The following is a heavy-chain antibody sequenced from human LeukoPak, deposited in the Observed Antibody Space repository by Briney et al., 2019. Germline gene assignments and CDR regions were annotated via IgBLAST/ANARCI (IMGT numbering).Heavy chain of an antibody. D-gene: IGHD3-10*01. J-gene: IGHJ6*02. V-gene: IGHV3-30-3*01. Sequence: GGSLRLSCAASGFTFSSYAMHWVRQAPGKGLEWVAVISYDGSNKYYADSVKGRFTISRDNSKNTLYLQMNSLRAEDTAVYYCARGNYGSGLYYYYYGMDVWGQGTTVTVSS. CDR1: GFTFSSYA. CDR3: ARGNYGSGLYYYYYGMDV. CDR2: ISYDGSNK.